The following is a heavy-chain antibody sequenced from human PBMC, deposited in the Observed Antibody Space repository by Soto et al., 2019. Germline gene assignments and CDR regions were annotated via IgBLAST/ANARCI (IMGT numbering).Heavy chain of an antibody. Sequence: SETLSLTCTVSGGSISSSSYYWGWIRQPPGKGLEWIGSIYYSGSTYYNPSLKSRVTISVDTSKNQFSLKLSSVTAADTAVYYCAIHRPRTIFGVVTSYYFDYWGHRTLVTVSS. CDR3: AIHRPRTIFGVVTSYYFDY. CDR1: GGSISSSSYY. V-gene: IGHV4-39*01. J-gene: IGHJ4*01. CDR2: IYYSGST. D-gene: IGHD3-3*01.